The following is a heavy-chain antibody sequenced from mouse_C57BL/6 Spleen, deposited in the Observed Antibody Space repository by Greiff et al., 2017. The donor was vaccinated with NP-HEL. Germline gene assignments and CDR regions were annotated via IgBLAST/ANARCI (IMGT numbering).Heavy chain of an antibody. J-gene: IGHJ3*01. V-gene: IGHV1-69*01. CDR3: ARGDYSNPWFAD. CDR2: IDPSDSYT. Sequence: QVQLQQPGAELVMPGASVKLSCKASGYTFTSYWMHWVKQRPGQGLEWIGEIDPSDSYTNYNQKFKGKSTLTVDKSSSTAYMQLSSLTSEDSAVYYCARGDYSNPWFADWGQGTLVTVSA. CDR1: GYTFTSYW. D-gene: IGHD2-5*01.